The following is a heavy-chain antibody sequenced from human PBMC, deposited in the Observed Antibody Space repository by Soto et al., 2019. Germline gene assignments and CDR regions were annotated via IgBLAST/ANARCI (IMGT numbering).Heavy chain of an antibody. Sequence: QVQLVESGGGVVQPGRSLRLSCAASGFTFSSYAMHWVRQAPGKGLEWVAVISYDGSNKYYADSVKGRFTISRDNSKNTLYLQMSSLRAEDTAVYYCARYVVGFYDSSGALFDYWGQGTLVTVSS. CDR1: GFTFSSYA. V-gene: IGHV3-30-3*01. J-gene: IGHJ4*02. CDR3: ARYVVGFYDSSGALFDY. D-gene: IGHD3-22*01. CDR2: ISYDGSNK.